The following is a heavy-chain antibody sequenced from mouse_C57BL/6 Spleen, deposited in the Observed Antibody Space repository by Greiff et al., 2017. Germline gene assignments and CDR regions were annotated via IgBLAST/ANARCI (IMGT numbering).Heavy chain of an antibody. J-gene: IGHJ3*01. Sequence: VQLKESGPELVKPGASVKLSCKASGYSFHDYNLNWVKQSNGQSLEWIGVLNPNYGTTSYNQKFKGKATLTVDQSSSPAYMQLNCLTSEDSAVYFCVYCIYVPFAYWGQGTLVTVSA. CDR3: VYCIYVPFAY. CDR2: LNPNYGTT. D-gene: IGHD1-1*01. CDR1: GYSFHDYN. V-gene: IGHV1-39*01.